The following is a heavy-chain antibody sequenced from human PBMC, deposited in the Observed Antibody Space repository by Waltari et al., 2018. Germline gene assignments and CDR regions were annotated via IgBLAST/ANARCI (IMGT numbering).Heavy chain of an antibody. D-gene: IGHD2-2*01. J-gene: IGHJ4*02. CDR3: AVVSTTSRDY. CDR2: ISSSSSTI. V-gene: IGHV3-48*01. CDR1: GFTFSSYS. Sequence: EVQLVESGGGLVQPGGSVRLSCAASGFTFSSYSMNWVRQAPGKGLEWVSYISSSSSTIYYADSVKGRFTISRDNAKNSLYLQMNSLRAEDTAVYYCAVVSTTSRDYWGQGTLVTVSS.